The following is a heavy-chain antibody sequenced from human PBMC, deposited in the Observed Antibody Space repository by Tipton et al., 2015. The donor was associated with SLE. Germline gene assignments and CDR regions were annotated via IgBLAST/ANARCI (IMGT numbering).Heavy chain of an antibody. V-gene: IGHV4-61*02. CDR3: ARMTTIGGGRGFDP. CDR1: GGSISSSTYY. J-gene: IGHJ5*02. D-gene: IGHD3-16*01. Sequence: TLSLTCTVSGGSISSSTYYWSWIRQPAGKGLEWIGRIYTSGNTNYKPSLKSRVIISLDTSKNQFSLRLTSVTAADTALYYCARMTTIGGGRGFDPWGQGTLVTVSS. CDR2: IYTSGNT.